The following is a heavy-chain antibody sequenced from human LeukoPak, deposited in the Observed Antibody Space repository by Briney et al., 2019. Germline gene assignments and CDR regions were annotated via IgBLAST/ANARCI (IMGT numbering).Heavy chain of an antibody. CDR1: GGSISSGDYY. CDR3: ARLIGSTSCFDY. D-gene: IGHD2-2*01. V-gene: IGHV4-30-4*01. CDR2: IYYSGST. J-gene: IGHJ4*02. Sequence: SETLSLTCTVSGGSISSGDYYWSWIRQPPGKGLEWIGYIYYSGSTYYNPSLKSRVTISVDTSKNQFSLKLSSVTAADTAVYYCARLIGSTSCFDYCGQGTLVTVSS.